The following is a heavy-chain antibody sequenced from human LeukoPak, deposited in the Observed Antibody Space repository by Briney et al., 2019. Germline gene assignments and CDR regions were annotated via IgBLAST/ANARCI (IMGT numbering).Heavy chain of an antibody. CDR2: ISGSGGST. Sequence: GGSLRLSCAASGFTSSSYAMSWVRQAPGKGLEWVSAISGSGGSTYYADSVKGRFTISRDNSKNSLYLQMNSLRAEDTALYYCAKVDGGSSRRDWYFDLWGRGTLVTVSS. J-gene: IGHJ2*01. CDR3: AKVDGGSSRRDWYFDL. CDR1: GFTSSSYA. V-gene: IGHV3-23*01. D-gene: IGHD6-6*01.